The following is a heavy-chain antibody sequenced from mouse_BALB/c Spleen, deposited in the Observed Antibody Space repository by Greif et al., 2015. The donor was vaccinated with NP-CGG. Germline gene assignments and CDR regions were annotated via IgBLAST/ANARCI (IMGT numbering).Heavy chain of an antibody. CDR2: IDPANGNT. CDR3: ARWDWYFEV. J-gene: IGHJ1*01. V-gene: IGHV14-3*02. CDR1: GFNIKDTY. Sequence: VQLQQPGAELVKPGASVKLSCTASGFNIKDTYMHWVKQRPEQGLEWIGRIDPANGNTKYDPKFQGKATITADTSSNTAYLQHSSLTSEDTAVYYSARWDWYFEVWGAGTTVTVSS.